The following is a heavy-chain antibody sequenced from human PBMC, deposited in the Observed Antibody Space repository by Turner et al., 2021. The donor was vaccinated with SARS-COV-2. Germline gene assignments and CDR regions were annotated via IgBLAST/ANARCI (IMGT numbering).Heavy chain of an antibody. CDR3: AGWLAPTNDAFEI. V-gene: IGHV3-23*01. CDR2: INYNGDYT. CDR1: GFMFAKYD. J-gene: IGHJ3*02. D-gene: IGHD6-19*01. Sequence: EVQLLESGGGLVQPGGSLRLACAASGFMFAKYDMSWVRQVPGKGLEYVSSINYNGDYTFYADSVKGRFSISRDNSDNTLYLQMNSLRADDSAKYYCAGWLAPTNDAFEIWGQGTMVTVSS.